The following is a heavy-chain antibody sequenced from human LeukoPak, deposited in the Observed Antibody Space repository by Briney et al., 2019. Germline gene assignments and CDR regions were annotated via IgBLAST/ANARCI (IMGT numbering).Heavy chain of an antibody. Sequence: GGSLRLSCAASGFTFDDYAMHWVRQAPGKGLEWVSGISWNSGSIGYADSVKGRFTISRDNAKNSLYLQMNSLRAEDTALYYCAKKGDYCSSTSCDGSWFDPWGQGTLVTVSS. CDR3: AKKGDYCSSTSCDGSWFDP. J-gene: IGHJ5*02. CDR2: ISWNSGSI. CDR1: GFTFDDYA. V-gene: IGHV3-9*01. D-gene: IGHD2-2*01.